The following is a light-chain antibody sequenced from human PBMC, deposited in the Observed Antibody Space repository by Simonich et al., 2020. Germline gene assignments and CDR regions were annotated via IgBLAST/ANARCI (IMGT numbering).Light chain of an antibody. CDR3: SSYTSSSTLV. CDR1: SSDGGGYNY. J-gene: IGLJ2*01. V-gene: IGLV2-14*01. Sequence: QSAPTQPAPVPGSPGQSITISCTGTSSDGGGYNYVSWYQQHPGKAPKLMIYDVSKRPSGVSNRFSGSKSGNTASLTIYGLQAEDEADYYCSSYTSSSTLVFGGGTKLTVL. CDR2: DVS.